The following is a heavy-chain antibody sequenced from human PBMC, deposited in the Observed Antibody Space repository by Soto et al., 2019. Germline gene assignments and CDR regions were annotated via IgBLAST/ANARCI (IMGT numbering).Heavy chain of an antibody. CDR3: ATKNKEGDWFDP. CDR1: GYTLTELS. Sequence: ASVKVSCKVSGYTLTELSMHWVRQAPGKGLEWMGGFDPEDGETIYAQKFQGRVTMTEDTSTDTAYMELSSLRSEDTAVYYCATKNKEGDWFDPWGQGTLVTVSS. CDR2: FDPEDGET. J-gene: IGHJ5*02. V-gene: IGHV1-24*01.